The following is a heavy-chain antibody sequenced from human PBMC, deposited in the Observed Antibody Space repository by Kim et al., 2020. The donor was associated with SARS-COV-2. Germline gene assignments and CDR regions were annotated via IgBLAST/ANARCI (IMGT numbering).Heavy chain of an antibody. CDR1: GGTFSSYA. CDR2: IIPIFGTA. D-gene: IGHD2-15*01. CDR3: ARDRGNHLVVVAATRAGGWFDP. V-gene: IGHV1-69*13. J-gene: IGHJ5*02. Sequence: ASVKVSCKASGGTFSSYAISWVRQAPGQGLEWMGGIIPIFGTANYAQKFQGRVTITADESTSTAYMELSSLRSEDTAVYYCARDRGNHLVVVAATRAGGWFDPWGLGTLVTVAS.